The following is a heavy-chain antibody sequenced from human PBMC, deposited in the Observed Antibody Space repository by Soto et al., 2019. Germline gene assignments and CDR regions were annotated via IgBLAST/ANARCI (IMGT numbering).Heavy chain of an antibody. Sequence: GESLKISCRGSGYSFTSYWIGWVRQMPGKGLEWMGIIYPGDSDTRYTPSFQGQVTISADKSISTAYLQWSSLKASNTVMYYCARPETPPVLTSLGYWGQGTLVTVPS. D-gene: IGHD2-15*01. CDR3: ARPETPPVLTSLGY. J-gene: IGHJ4*02. V-gene: IGHV5-51*01. CDR1: GYSFTSYW. CDR2: IYPGDSDT.